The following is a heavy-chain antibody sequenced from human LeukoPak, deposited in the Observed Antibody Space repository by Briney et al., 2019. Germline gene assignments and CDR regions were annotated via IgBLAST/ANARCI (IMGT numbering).Heavy chain of an antibody. V-gene: IGHV1-2*06. CDR2: INPNSGGT. D-gene: IGHD7-27*01. Sequence: ASVKVSCKASGYTFTGYYMHWVRQAPGQGLEWMGRINPNSGGTNYAQKFQGRVTMTRDTSTSTVYMELNNLRSEDTALYYCARARTGDSDYWGQGTLVTVSS. CDR1: GYTFTGYY. CDR3: ARARTGDSDY. J-gene: IGHJ4*02.